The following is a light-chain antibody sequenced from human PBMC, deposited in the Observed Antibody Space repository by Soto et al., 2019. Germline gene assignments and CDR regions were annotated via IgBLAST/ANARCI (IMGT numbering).Light chain of an antibody. J-gene: IGLJ3*02. CDR1: SSDVGGYNY. V-gene: IGLV2-8*01. CDR2: EVT. Sequence: QSALTQPPSASGSPGQSVTISCTGTSSDVGGYNYVSWYQQHPGKAPKLMIYEVTKRPSGVPDRFSGSKSGNTASLTVSGLQAEDEADYYCSSHAGNNNWGVFGGGTKVTVL. CDR3: SSHAGNNNWGV.